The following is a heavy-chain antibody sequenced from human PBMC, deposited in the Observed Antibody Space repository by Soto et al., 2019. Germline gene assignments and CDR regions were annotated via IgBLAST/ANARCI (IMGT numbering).Heavy chain of an antibody. CDR2: IWYDGSNK. Sequence: GGSLRLSCAASGFTFSSYGMHWVRQAPGKGLEWVAVIWYDGSNKYYADSVKGRFTISRDNSKNTLYLQMNSLRAEDTAVYYCARAGEPIDRYGSGSYYIPYYYYYMDVWGKGTTVTVSS. D-gene: IGHD3-10*01. CDR3: ARAGEPIDRYGSGSYYIPYYYYYMDV. CDR1: GFTFSSYG. V-gene: IGHV3-33*01. J-gene: IGHJ6*03.